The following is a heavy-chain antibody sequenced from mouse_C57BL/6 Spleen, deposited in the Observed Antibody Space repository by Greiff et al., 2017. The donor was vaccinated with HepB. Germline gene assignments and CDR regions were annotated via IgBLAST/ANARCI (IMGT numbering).Heavy chain of an antibody. J-gene: IGHJ4*01. Sequence: QVQLQQPGAELVRPGTSVKLSCKASGYTFTSYWMHWVKQRTGQGLEWIGVIDPSDSYTNYNQKFKGKATLTVDTSSSTAYMQLSSLTSEDSAVYYCAKRDYGSSYDYAMDYWGQGTSVTVSS. CDR3: AKRDYGSSYDYAMDY. CDR2: IDPSDSYT. V-gene: IGHV1-59*01. CDR1: GYTFTSYW. D-gene: IGHD1-1*01.